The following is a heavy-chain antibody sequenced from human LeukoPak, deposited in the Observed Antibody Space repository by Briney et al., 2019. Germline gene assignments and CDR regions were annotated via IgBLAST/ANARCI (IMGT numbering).Heavy chain of an antibody. CDR3: ARDRLGYGDYARWFDP. D-gene: IGHD4-17*01. J-gene: IGHJ5*02. V-gene: IGHV4-31*03. Sequence: PSETLSLTCTVSGGSISSGGYYWSWIRQHPGKGLEWIGYIYYSGSTYYNPSLKSRVTISVDTSKNQFSLKLSSVTAADTAVYYCARDRLGYGDYARWFDPWGQGTLVTVSS. CDR2: IYYSGST. CDR1: GGSISSGGYY.